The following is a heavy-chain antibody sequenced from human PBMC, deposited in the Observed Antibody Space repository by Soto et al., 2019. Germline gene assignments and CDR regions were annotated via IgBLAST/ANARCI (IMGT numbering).Heavy chain of an antibody. D-gene: IGHD1-26*01. CDR1: GDSISPNY. Sequence: SETLSLTCSVSGDSISPNYWSWIRQPPGKGLEWIGYIYYSGSTNYNPSLKSRVTISVDTSKNQFSLKLSSVTAADTAVYYCARRYGGNFDYWGQGTLVTVSS. CDR3: ARRYGGNFDY. J-gene: IGHJ4*02. V-gene: IGHV4-59*01. CDR2: IYYSGST.